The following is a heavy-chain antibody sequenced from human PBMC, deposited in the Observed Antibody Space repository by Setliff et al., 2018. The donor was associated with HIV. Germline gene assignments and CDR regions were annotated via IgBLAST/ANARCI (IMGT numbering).Heavy chain of an antibody. CDR1: GYSISNGYY. CDR2: IYHSGST. J-gene: IGHJ4*02. CDR3: AARNSGNPTRHFDY. Sequence: SETLSLTCALSGYSISNGYYWGWIRQPSGKGLEWIWSIYHSGSTFYNPSLRSRVTISVDTSQDQFSLRLTSVTAADTAVYYCAARNSGNPTRHFDYWGQGTLVTVSS. V-gene: IGHV4-38-2*01. D-gene: IGHD3-10*01.